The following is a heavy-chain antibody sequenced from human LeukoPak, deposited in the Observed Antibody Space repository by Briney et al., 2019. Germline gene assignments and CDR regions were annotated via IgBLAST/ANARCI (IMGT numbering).Heavy chain of an antibody. CDR2: IYYSGST. D-gene: IGHD3-22*01. V-gene: IGHV4-39*07. CDR1: GGSISSSSYY. Sequence: PSETLSLTCTVSGGSISSSSYYWGWIRQPPGKGLEWIGSIYYSGSTYYNPSLKSRVTISVDTSKNHFSLKLSSVTAAGTAVYYCARALSSGYFGAFDNWGQGTMVTVSS. CDR3: ARALSSGYFGAFDN. J-gene: IGHJ3*02.